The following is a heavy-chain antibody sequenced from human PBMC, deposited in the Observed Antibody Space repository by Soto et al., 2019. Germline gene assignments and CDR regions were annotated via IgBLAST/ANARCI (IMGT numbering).Heavy chain of an antibody. D-gene: IGHD3-9*01. CDR3: ARDGADYDILTGYYDYYYHGMDV. J-gene: IGHJ6*02. V-gene: IGHV3-21*06. CDR2: ISTSSSAI. Sequence: GGSLRLSCVASGFAFRSYGMNWVRQAPGKGLEWVSSISTSSSAIYYTDSVKGRFTISRDNARNSLYLQMKSLRAEDTAVYFCARDGADYDILTGYYDYYYHGMDVWGQGATVTVSS. CDR1: GFAFRSYG.